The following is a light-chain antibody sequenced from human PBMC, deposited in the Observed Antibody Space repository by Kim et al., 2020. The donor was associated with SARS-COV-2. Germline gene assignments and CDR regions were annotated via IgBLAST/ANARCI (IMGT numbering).Light chain of an antibody. CDR3: QTWGTGIWV. V-gene: IGLV4-69*01. J-gene: IGLJ3*02. Sequence: QPVLTQSPSASASLGASAKLTCTLSSGHSSNPIAWHQQQAEKGPRYLMTVKSDGSHTRGDGIPDRFSGSSSGAERYLMISGLQSDDEADYYCQTWGTGIWVFGGGTTLTVL. CDR1: SGHSSNP. CDR2: VKSDGSH.